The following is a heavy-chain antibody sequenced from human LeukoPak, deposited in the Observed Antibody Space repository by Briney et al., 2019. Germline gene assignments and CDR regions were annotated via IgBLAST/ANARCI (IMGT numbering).Heavy chain of an antibody. Sequence: GGSLRLSCAASGFTFSNYLMSWVRQAPGKGLEWVANINQHGSENYYVDSVRGRFTISRDNAQNSLFLQMNSLRAEDTAVYYCARATYYDSSGYWGYYFDYWGQGTLVTVSS. D-gene: IGHD3-22*01. J-gene: IGHJ4*02. V-gene: IGHV3-7*01. CDR1: GFTFSNYL. CDR3: ARATYYDSSGYWGYYFDY. CDR2: INQHGSEN.